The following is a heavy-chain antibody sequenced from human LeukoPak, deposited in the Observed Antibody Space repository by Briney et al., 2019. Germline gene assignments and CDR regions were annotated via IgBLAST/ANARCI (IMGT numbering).Heavy chain of an antibody. CDR3: AEDVLRFLEWSPPTDY. V-gene: IGHV3-7*03. CDR2: IKQDGSEK. Sequence: GGFLRLSCAASGFTFSSYWMSWVRQAPGKGLEWVANIKQDGSEKYYVDSVKGRFTISRDNAKNSLYLQMNSLRAEDTAVYYCAEDVLRFLEWSPPTDYWGQGTLVTVSS. J-gene: IGHJ4*02. D-gene: IGHD3-3*01. CDR1: GFTFSSYW.